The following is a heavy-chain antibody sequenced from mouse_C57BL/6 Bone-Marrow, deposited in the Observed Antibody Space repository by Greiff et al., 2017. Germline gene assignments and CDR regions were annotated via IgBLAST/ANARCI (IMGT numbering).Heavy chain of an antibody. CDR2: IYPGGGYT. V-gene: IGHV1-63*01. J-gene: IGHJ2*01. CDR1: GYTFTNYW. Sequence: VQLQQSGAELVRPGTSVKMSCKASGYTFTNYWIGWAKQRPGHGLEWIGDIYPGGGYTNYNEKFKGKATLTADKSSSTAYMQFSSLRSEDSAIYYCSRLGGPYFDYWGRGTTLTVSA. CDR3: SRLGGPYFDY. D-gene: IGHD3-3*01.